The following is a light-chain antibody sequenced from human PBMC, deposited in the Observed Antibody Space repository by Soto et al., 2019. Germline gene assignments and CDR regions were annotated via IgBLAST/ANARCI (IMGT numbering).Light chain of an antibody. J-gene: IGKJ4*01. CDR1: QGISSY. CDR2: AAS. Sequence: AIRMTRSPSSLSASTGDRVTITCRASQGISSYLAWYQQKPGKAPKLLIYAASTLQSGVPSRFSGSGSGTDFTLTISCLQSEDFATYYCQQYYSYPRLTFGGGTKVDIK. V-gene: IGKV1-8*01. CDR3: QQYYSYPRLT.